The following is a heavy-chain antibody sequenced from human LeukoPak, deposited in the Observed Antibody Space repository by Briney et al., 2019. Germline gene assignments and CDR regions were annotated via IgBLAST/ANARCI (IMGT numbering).Heavy chain of an antibody. D-gene: IGHD3-16*01. CDR1: GGSISSDAYY. CDR3: ARLDGAWGYFDY. J-gene: IGHJ4*02. Sequence: SETLSLTCTVSGGSISSDAYYWGWIRQPPKKGLEWIGTIYHSGSTYLNPSLRGRLTISVDTSKNQFSLNLSSVTAAVTAVYYCARLDGAWGYFDYWGQGTLVTVSS. CDR2: IYHSGST. V-gene: IGHV4-39*01.